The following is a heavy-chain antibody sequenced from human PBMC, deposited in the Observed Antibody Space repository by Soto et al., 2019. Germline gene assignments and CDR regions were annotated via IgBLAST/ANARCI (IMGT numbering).Heavy chain of an antibody. CDR2: IYSGGST. CDR3: ARDRYCSSTSCSGGMDV. Sequence: PGGSLRLSCAASGFTVSSNYMSWVRQAPGKGLEWVSVIYSGGSTYYADSVKGRFTISRDNSKNTLYLQMNSLRAEDTAVYYCARDRYCSSTSCSGGMDVWGQGTTVTVSS. D-gene: IGHD2-2*01. V-gene: IGHV3-53*01. CDR1: GFTVSSNY. J-gene: IGHJ6*02.